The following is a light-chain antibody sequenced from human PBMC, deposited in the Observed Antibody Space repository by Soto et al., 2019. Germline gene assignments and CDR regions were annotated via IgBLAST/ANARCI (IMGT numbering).Light chain of an antibody. CDR3: HQYATSPQT. Sequence: EIVLTQSPGTLSLSPGERATLSCRASQSVPKNYLAWYQHKPGQAPRLLIHGPSSRATGIPDRFSGSGSGTDFTRSISRLEPEDFAVYYCHQYATSPQTFGQGNKVEIK. J-gene: IGKJ1*01. CDR2: GPS. CDR1: QSVPKNY. V-gene: IGKV3-20*01.